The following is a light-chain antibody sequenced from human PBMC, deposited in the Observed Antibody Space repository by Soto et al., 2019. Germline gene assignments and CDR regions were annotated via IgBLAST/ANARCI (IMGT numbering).Light chain of an antibody. CDR1: SSDVGGYTY. V-gene: IGLV2-14*01. CDR2: DAS. Sequence: QSALTQPASVSGSPGQSITISCTGTSSDVGGYTYVSWYQQHPGKAPKLMIYDASNRPSGVSNRFSGSKSGNTASLTISGLQAEDEADYYCSSYTSSSTVVFGGGTKLTVL. CDR3: SSYTSSSTVV. J-gene: IGLJ2*01.